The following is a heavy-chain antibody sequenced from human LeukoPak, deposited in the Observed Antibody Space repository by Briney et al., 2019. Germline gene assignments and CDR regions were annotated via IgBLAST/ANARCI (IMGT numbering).Heavy chain of an antibody. CDR2: IYYSGST. Sequence: SETLSLTCTVSGGSISSSSYYWGWIRQPPGKGLEWIGSIYYSGSTYYNPSLKSRVTISVDTSKNQFSLKLSSVTAADTAVYYCARVGHGLRFLEGYFDYWGQGTLVTVSS. CDR3: ARVGHGLRFLEGYFDY. D-gene: IGHD3-3*01. V-gene: IGHV4-39*07. CDR1: GGSISSSSYY. J-gene: IGHJ4*02.